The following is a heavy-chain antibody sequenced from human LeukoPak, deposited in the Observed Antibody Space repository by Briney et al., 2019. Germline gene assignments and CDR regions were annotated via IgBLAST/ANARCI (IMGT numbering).Heavy chain of an antibody. CDR2: TYYRSKWSN. CDR1: GDSVSSNGAA. CDR3: ARGVSSWYFDY. J-gene: IGHJ4*02. Sequence: SQTLSPTCAISGDSVSSNGAAWHWVRQSPSRGLEWLGKTYYRSKWSNDFAISVKSRITINPDTSKNQFSLQLNSVIPEDTAVYFCARGVSSWYFDYWGQGTLVTVSS. V-gene: IGHV6-1*01. D-gene: IGHD6-13*01.